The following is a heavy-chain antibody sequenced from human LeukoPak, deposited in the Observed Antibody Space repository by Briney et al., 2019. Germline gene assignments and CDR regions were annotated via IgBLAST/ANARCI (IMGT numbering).Heavy chain of an antibody. Sequence: SETLSLTCTVSGGSISSSNYYWAWVRQPPGKGLEWIGNINYSGSTHYNASLKSRVTISVDTSKNQFSLKLSSVAATDTAVFYCARRVSGVSWYFDLWGRGTLVTVSS. CDR2: INYSGST. J-gene: IGHJ2*01. CDR1: GGSISSSNYY. D-gene: IGHD5/OR15-5a*01. V-gene: IGHV4-39*01. CDR3: ARRVSGVSWYFDL.